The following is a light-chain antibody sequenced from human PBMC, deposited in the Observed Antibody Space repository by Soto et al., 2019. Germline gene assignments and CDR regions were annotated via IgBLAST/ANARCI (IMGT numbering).Light chain of an antibody. CDR2: GNS. V-gene: IGLV1-40*01. CDR3: QSYDSSLSGSRV. CDR1: SSNIGAGYD. Sequence: HSALTQPPSVSGAPGQRVTISCTGSSSNIGAGYDVHWYQQLPGTAPKVLIYGNSNRPSGVPDRFSGSKSGTSASLAITGLQAEDEADYYCQSYDSSLSGSRVFGGGTKLTVL. J-gene: IGLJ3*02.